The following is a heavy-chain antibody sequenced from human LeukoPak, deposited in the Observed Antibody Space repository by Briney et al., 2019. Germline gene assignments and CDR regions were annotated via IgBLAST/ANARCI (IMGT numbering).Heavy chain of an antibody. CDR2: IYYSGST. J-gene: IGHJ4*02. CDR1: GGSISSSSYY. Sequence: SETLSLTCTVSGGSISSSSYYWGWIRHPPGKGLERIGSIYYSGSTYYNPSLKSRVTISVDTSKNQFSLKLSSVTAADTAVYYCARHWPGYCSSTSCSRNFDYWGQGTLVTVSS. V-gene: IGHV4-39*01. D-gene: IGHD2-2*01. CDR3: ARHWPGYCSSTSCSRNFDY.